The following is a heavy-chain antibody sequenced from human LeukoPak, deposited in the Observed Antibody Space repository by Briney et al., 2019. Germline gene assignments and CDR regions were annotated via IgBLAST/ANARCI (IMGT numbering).Heavy chain of an antibody. CDR3: ARGNLQLLIDI. V-gene: IGHV1-8*03. CDR1: RYTFTSYD. D-gene: IGHD2-2*01. Sequence: GASVKVSCKPSRYTFTSYDINWVRQATGQGLEWMGWMNPNSGNTGYPHKFQGRVTITRNTSISTAYMELSSLRSEDTAVYYCARGNLQLLIDIWGQGTMVTVSS. CDR2: MNPNSGNT. J-gene: IGHJ3*02.